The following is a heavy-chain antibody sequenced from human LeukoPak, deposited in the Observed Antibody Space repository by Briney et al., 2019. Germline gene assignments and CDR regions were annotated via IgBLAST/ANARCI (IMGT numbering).Heavy chain of an antibody. V-gene: IGHV1-69*01. CDR2: IIPYFGTG. CDR1: GGTFSSYA. Sequence: SVSVSCKASGGTFSSYAISWVRQAPGQGLEWMGGIIPYFGTGNYAQKFQGRVTITADESTSTAYMELSSLRSEDTAVYYCARASGYSSGWYDGRGWFDPWGQGTLVTVSS. J-gene: IGHJ5*02. D-gene: IGHD6-19*01. CDR3: ARASGYSSGWYDGRGWFDP.